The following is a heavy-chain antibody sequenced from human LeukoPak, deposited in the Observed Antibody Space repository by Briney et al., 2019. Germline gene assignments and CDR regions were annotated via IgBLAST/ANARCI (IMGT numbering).Heavy chain of an antibody. V-gene: IGHV4-59*01. D-gene: IGHD2-15*01. CDR2: IYYGGST. CDR3: VRGWQGGYYYYYGMDV. CDR1: GGSISSYY. J-gene: IGHJ6*02. Sequence: PSETRSLTCTGAGGSISSYYWSWIRQPPGKGLEWIGYIYYGGSTNYNPSLKSRVTISADTSKNQFSLKLSSVTAADTAVYYCVRGWQGGYYYYYGMDVWGQGTTVTVSS.